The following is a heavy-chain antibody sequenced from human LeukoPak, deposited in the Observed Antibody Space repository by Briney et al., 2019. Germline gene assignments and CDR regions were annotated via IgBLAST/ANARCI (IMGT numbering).Heavy chain of an antibody. D-gene: IGHD3-22*01. J-gene: IGHJ6*02. CDR2: ISYDGSNK. CDR1: GFTFSSYA. CDR3: ARAYDSSGYYQLGVSYYYGMDV. Sequence: GGSLRLSCAASGFTFSSYAMHWVRQAPGKGLEWVAVISYDGSNKYYADSVKGRFTISRDNSKNTLYLQMNSLRAEDTAVYYCARAYDSSGYYQLGVSYYYGMDVWGQGTTVTVSS. V-gene: IGHV3-30-3*01.